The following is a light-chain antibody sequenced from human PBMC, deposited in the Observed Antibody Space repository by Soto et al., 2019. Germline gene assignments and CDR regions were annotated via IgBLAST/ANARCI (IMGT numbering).Light chain of an antibody. V-gene: IGKV3-20*01. J-gene: IGKJ1*01. CDR3: QQFGSSPWT. CDR2: GAY. Sequence: EIVLTQSPGTLSLSPGETATLSCRASQSVSSSYIAWYQQSPGQAPRLLIYGAYNRATGIPARFSGNGSGRDFSLTISRLEPEDFAVYYCQQFGSSPWTFGQGTKVELK. CDR1: QSVSSSY.